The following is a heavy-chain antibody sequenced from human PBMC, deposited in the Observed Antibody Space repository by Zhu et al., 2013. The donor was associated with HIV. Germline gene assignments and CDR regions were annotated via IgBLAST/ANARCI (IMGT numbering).Heavy chain of an antibody. J-gene: IGHJ4*02. CDR3: GRHHNSGYYSYFDY. CDR1: GYNFIGYY. D-gene: IGHD3-22*01. CDR2: INPHKGDT. Sequence: QVQLMQAGAEVKRPGASVKVSCKASGYNFIGYYIHWVRQSPGQRLDYIGWINPHKGDTKFVEKFQGRVTMTRDTSISTAYMELSSLRSEDTAVYYCGRHHNSGYYSYFDYWGQGTLVTVSS. V-gene: IGHV1-2*02.